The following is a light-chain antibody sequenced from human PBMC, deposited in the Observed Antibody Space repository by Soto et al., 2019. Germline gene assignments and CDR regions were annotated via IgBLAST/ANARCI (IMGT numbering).Light chain of an antibody. CDR1: QSVSSN. CDR2: GAS. J-gene: IGKJ5*01. Sequence: EIVMTQSPATLSVSPGERATLSCRASQSVSSNLAWYQQKPGQAPRLLIYGASTRATGIPARFSGSGSGTDFTLTISSLQSEDVAAYYCQQYDTWPLILGQGTRLEIK. V-gene: IGKV3-15*01. CDR3: QQYDTWPLI.